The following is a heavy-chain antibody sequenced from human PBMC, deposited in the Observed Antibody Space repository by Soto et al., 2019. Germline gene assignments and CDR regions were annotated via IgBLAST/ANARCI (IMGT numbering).Heavy chain of an antibody. V-gene: IGHV3-43*01. CDR3: VKDVGEGDGY. Sequence: PVGSLRLSCASSVFTFDDYAMHCVRQAPGKGLEWIALISWDGGSTFYADSVKGRFTISRDNSKNSLYLEMSSLRPDDTALYYCVKDVGEGDGYWGRGTLVSVSS. CDR1: VFTFDDYA. J-gene: IGHJ4*02. CDR2: ISWDGGST.